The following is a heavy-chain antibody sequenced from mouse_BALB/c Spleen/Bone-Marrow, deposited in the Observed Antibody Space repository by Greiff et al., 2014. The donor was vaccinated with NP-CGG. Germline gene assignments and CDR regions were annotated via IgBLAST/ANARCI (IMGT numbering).Heavy chain of an antibody. V-gene: IGHV1S22*01. CDR2: IYPGSGST. J-gene: IGHJ4*01. D-gene: IGHD1-2*01. CDR3: TRWDYGYMDY. Sequence: LQQSGSELVRPGASVKLSCKASGYTFTSYWMHWVKQSHGQGLEWIGNIYPGSGSTNYDEKFKSKGTLTVDTSSSTAYMHLSSLTSEDSAVYYCTRWDYGYMDYWGQGTSVTVSS. CDR1: GYTFTSYW.